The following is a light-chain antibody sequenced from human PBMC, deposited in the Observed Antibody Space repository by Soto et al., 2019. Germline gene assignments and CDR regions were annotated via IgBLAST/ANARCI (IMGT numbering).Light chain of an antibody. J-gene: IGKJ2*01. V-gene: IGKV1-39*01. CDR1: QSISSY. Sequence: DIQMTQSPSSLSPSEGDRVTITCRASQSISSYLNWYQQKPGKAPKLLIYAASSLQSGVPSRFSGSGSGTDFTLTISSLQPEDFATYYCQQSYSTPYTFGQGTKLEIK. CDR3: QQSYSTPYT. CDR2: AAS.